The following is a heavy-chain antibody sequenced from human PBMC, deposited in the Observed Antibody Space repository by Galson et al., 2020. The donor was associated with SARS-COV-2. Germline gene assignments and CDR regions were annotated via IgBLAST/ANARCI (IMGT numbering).Heavy chain of an antibody. CDR2: INSYGTRT. V-gene: IGHV3-74*01. CDR3: ARDGATEAGVDTFDI. D-gene: IGHD3-16*01. J-gene: IGHJ3*02. CDR1: GFTFGNYW. Sequence: GGSLSLSCTASGFTFGNYWMHWLRQAPGKGLEWVSRINSYGTRTNYADSVDGRFSISRDNAKNTLFLQMNRLTLDDTAVYYCARDGATEAGVDTFDIWGQGTMVAVSS.